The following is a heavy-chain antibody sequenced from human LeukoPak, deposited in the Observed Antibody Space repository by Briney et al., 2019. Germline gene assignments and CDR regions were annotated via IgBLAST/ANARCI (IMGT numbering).Heavy chain of an antibody. CDR3: ARGAPYGFLEWFNYYMDV. Sequence: SETLSLTCTVSGGSISSYYWSWIRQPPGKGLEGIGYIYYSGSTNYNPSLKSRVTISVDTSKNQFSLKLSSVTAADTAVYYCARGAPYGFLEWFNYYMDVWGKGTTVTVSS. CDR1: GGSISSYY. D-gene: IGHD3-3*01. V-gene: IGHV4-59*01. CDR2: IYYSGST. J-gene: IGHJ6*03.